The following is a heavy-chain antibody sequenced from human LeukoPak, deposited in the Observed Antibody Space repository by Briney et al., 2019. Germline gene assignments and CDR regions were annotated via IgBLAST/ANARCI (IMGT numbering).Heavy chain of an antibody. D-gene: IGHD3-10*01. Sequence: GASVKVSCKASGYTFTSYGISWVRQAPGQGLEWMGWMNPNSGNTGYARKFQGRVTMTRNTSISTAYMELSSLRSEDTAVYYCARGGDMVRGVPTDYWGQGTLVTVSS. CDR1: GYTFTSYG. CDR2: MNPNSGNT. J-gene: IGHJ4*02. CDR3: ARGGDMVRGVPTDY. V-gene: IGHV1-8*02.